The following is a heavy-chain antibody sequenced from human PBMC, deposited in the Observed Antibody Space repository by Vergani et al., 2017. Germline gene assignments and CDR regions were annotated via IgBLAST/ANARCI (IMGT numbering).Heavy chain of an antibody. V-gene: IGHV4-61*02. CDR3: VRVLHTSYILGAFDI. CDR2: IYSSGST. D-gene: IGHD2-21*01. Sequence: QVQLQESGPGLVQSSQTLSLTCTVSGGSISSGSYYWNWIRQPAEKGLEWIGRIYSSGSTNYNPSLESRVTISADASRGRFSLNLRSVTTSDTAVYYCVRVLHTSYILGAFDIWGQGIKVTVSS. CDR1: GGSISSGSYY. J-gene: IGHJ3*02.